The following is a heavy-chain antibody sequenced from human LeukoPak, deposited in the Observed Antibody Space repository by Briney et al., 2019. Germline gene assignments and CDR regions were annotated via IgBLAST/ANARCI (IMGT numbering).Heavy chain of an antibody. CDR2: ISGSGGST. V-gene: IGHV3-23*01. CDR1: GFNFSSYA. Sequence: PGGSLRLSCAASGFNFSSYAMSWVRQAPGKGLEWVSAISGSGGSTYYADSVKGRFTISRDNSKNTLYLQMNSLRAEDTAVYYCAKDFSSSPDAFDIWGQGTMVTVSS. D-gene: IGHD6-13*01. CDR3: AKDFSSSPDAFDI. J-gene: IGHJ3*02.